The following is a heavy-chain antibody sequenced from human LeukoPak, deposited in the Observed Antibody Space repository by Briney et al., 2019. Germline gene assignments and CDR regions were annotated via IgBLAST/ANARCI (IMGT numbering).Heavy chain of an antibody. CDR3: ARDRYSSSSNFDY. Sequence: PGASLRLSCAASGFTFSSYAMSWVRQAPGQGLEWVSVIYSGGSTYYADSVKGRFTISRDNSKNTLYLQMNSLRAEDTAVYYCARDRYSSSSNFDYWGQGTLVTVSS. J-gene: IGHJ4*02. CDR1: GFTFSSYA. CDR2: IYSGGST. D-gene: IGHD6-13*01. V-gene: IGHV3-66*02.